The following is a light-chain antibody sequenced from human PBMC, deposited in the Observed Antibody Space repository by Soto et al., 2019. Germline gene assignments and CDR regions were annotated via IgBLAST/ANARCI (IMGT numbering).Light chain of an antibody. V-gene: IGKV3-15*01. J-gene: IGKJ1*01. Sequence: EIVLTQSPGTLSLSAGERATLSCRASQSVSSYYLAWYQQKPGQAPRLLIYSASARAPGIPARFSGSGSGTEFTLTISSLQSEDFAVYYCQQYNRRRTFGQGTKVDI. CDR1: QSVSSY. CDR3: QQYNRRRT. CDR2: SAS.